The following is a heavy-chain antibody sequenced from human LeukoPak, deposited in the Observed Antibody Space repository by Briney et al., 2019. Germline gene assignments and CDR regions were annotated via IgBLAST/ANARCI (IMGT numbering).Heavy chain of an antibody. CDR1: GFTFSSYG. CDR3: AKVHNSGYSWFDP. D-gene: IGHD3-22*01. CDR2: ISYDGSNK. Sequence: GGSLRLSCAASGFTFSSYGMHWVRQAPGKGLEWVAVISYDGSNKYYADSVKGRFTISRDNSKNTLYLQMNSLRAEDTAVYYCAKVHNSGYSWFDPWGQGTLVTVSS. J-gene: IGHJ5*02. V-gene: IGHV3-30*18.